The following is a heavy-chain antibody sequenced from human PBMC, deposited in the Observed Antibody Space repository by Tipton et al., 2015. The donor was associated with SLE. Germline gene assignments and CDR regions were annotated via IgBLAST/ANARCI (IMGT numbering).Heavy chain of an antibody. CDR3: AREGERGGYCSGGSCYFDY. J-gene: IGHJ4*02. Sequence: LRLSCAASGFTFSSYAMSWIRQPPGKGLEWIGEINHSGSTNYNPSLKSRVTISVDTSKNQFSLKLSSVTAADTAVYYCAREGERGGYCSGGSCYFDYWGQGTLVTVSS. D-gene: IGHD2-15*01. CDR2: INHSGST. V-gene: IGHV4-34*01. CDR1: GFTFSSYA.